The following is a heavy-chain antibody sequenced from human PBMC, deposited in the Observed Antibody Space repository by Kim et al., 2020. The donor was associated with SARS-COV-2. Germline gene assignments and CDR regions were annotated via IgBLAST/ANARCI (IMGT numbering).Heavy chain of an antibody. D-gene: IGHD3-16*02. Sequence: SETLSLTCTVSGGSISSSSYYWGGSRQPPGKGLEWIGSIYYSGSTYYNPSLKSRVTISVDTSKNQFSLKLSSVTAADTAVYYCARQAYYDYVWGSYRYPYPPCDYWGQGTLVTVSS. CDR3: ARQAYYDYVWGSYRYPYPPCDY. CDR1: GGSISSSSYY. CDR2: IYYSGST. J-gene: IGHJ4*02. V-gene: IGHV4-39*01.